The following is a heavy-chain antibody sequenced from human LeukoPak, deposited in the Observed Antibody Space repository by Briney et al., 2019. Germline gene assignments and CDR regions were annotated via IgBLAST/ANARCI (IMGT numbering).Heavy chain of an antibody. V-gene: IGHV4-59*01. D-gene: IGHD1-26*01. CDR3: ARVSNSGTYYFLDC. CDR2: IYYSGTT. J-gene: IGHJ4*02. CDR1: GGSTSSYY. Sequence: SETLSLTCSVSGGSTSSYYWSWIRQPPGKGLQWIGYIYYSGTTNYTPSLKSRVTMSVDTSKNQFSLNLSSVTAADTAVYYCARVSNSGTYYFLDCWGQGTLVTVSS.